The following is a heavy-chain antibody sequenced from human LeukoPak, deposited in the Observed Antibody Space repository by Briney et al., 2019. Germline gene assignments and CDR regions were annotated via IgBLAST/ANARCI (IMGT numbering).Heavy chain of an antibody. CDR1: GFTLANYG. CDR2: IWVDGNNK. J-gene: IGHJ5*02. V-gene: IGHV3-33*01. D-gene: IGHD2-8*01. Sequence: GGALRLSCAASGFTLANYGMDWVRQAPGKGLDWVARIWVDGNNKYYADSVKGRLTISRDKSKNTLYLQMNSLRAEDTAVYYCARDNGECRLTWFHQWARGTRVSVSS. CDR3: ARDNGECRLTWFHQ.